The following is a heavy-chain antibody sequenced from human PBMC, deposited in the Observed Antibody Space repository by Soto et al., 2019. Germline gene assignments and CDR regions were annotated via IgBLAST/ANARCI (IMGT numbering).Heavy chain of an antibody. J-gene: IGHJ4*02. CDR3: ARDADSYGFDDKHY. CDR2: ISYDESNK. D-gene: IGHD5-18*01. Sequence: GGSLRLSCAASGFTFNNYGMHWVRQAPGKGLEWVAVISYDESNKYYADSVKGRFTISRDNSKNTLYLQMNSLRAEDTAVYYCARDADSYGFDDKHYWGQGTLVTVSS. CDR1: GFTFNNYG. V-gene: IGHV3-30*03.